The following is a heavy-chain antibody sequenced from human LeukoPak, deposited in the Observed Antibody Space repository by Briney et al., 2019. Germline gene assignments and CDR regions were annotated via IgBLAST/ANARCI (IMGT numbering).Heavy chain of an antibody. CDR2: INPSDSNT. J-gene: IGHJ5*02. CDR3: ARGSGWTDH. D-gene: IGHD6-19*01. V-gene: IGHV5-10-1*01. Sequence: GESLKISCKGSGYSFTNNWITWVRQMPGKGLEWMGRINPSDSNTNYSPSFQGHVTISADKSITTAYLQWSSLEPSDTAMYYCARGSGWTDHWGQGTLVTVSS. CDR1: GYSFTNNW.